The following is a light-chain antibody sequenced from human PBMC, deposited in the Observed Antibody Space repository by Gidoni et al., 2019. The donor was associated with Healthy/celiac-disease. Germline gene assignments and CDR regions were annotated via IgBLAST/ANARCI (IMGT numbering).Light chain of an antibody. Sequence: DIQMTQSPSTLSASVGDRVTITCLASQNISSYLNWYQQRPGKAPKLLIYAASSLQSGVPSRFSGSGSGTDFTLTISSLQPEDFATYYCQQSYSTSGTFGQGTKVEIK. CDR1: QNISSY. CDR2: AAS. J-gene: IGKJ1*01. CDR3: QQSYSTSGT. V-gene: IGKV1-39*01.